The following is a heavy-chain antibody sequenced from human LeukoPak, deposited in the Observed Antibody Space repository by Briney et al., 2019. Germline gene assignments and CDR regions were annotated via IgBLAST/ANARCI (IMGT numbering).Heavy chain of an antibody. Sequence: SETLSLTCTVSGGSISSYYWSWIRQPAGKGLEWIGRISTSGSTNYNPSLKSRVTMSVDTSKNQFSLMLSSLTAADTAVYYCTRDSSGYDWFYDYWGQGTLVTVSS. V-gene: IGHV4-4*07. CDR1: GGSISSYY. CDR2: ISTSGST. D-gene: IGHD5-12*01. CDR3: TRDSSGYDWFYDY. J-gene: IGHJ4*02.